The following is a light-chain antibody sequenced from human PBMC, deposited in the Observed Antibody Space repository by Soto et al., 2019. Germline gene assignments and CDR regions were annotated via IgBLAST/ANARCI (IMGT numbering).Light chain of an antibody. J-gene: IGKJ1*01. CDR1: QTISTY. CDR2: DAS. V-gene: IGKV1-39*01. CDR3: QQTYNTPLT. Sequence: IEVTQSPSSLAASLGDRVTITCRASQTISTYVNWYRQKSGAAPELLLYDASTLQGGVPSRFSGGASGTDFTLTISSLQLEDFATYYCQQTYNTPLTFGQGTKVDIK.